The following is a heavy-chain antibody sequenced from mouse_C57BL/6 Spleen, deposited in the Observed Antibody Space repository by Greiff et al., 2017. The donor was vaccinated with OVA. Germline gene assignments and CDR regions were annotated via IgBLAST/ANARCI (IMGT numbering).Heavy chain of an antibody. D-gene: IGHD2-4*01. Sequence: QVQLKESGPGLVQPSQSLSITCTVSGFSLTSYGVHWVRQSPGKGLEWLGVIWSGGGPDYNAPFISSLSISKDNSKSQVFFKMTSLQADDTTIYYWAIELPYDWTYYFDYWGQGTTLTVSS. CDR3: AIELPYDWTYYFDY. J-gene: IGHJ2*01. CDR2: IWSGGGP. CDR1: GFSLTSYG. V-gene: IGHV2-2*01.